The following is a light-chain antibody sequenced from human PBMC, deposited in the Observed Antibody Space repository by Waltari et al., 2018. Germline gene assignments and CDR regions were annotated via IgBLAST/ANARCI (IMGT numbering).Light chain of an antibody. CDR3: QQYYTTPFT. J-gene: IGKJ3*01. CDR1: QTILYSSNHKNS. Sequence: DIVMAQSPDSLAVSLGERATINCKSSQTILYSSNHKNSLAWYQQKPGQPPELLIYWASTRGSGVPDRFSGSGSGTDFTLTISSLQAEDVAVYYCQQYYTTPFTFGPGTKVDIK. V-gene: IGKV4-1*01. CDR2: WAS.